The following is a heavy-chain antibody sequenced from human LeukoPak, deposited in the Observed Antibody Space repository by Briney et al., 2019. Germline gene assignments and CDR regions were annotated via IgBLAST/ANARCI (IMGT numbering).Heavy chain of an antibody. J-gene: IGHJ4*02. Sequence: GGSLRLSCAASGFTFSSYWMSWVRQAPGEGLEWVANIKQDESEKYYVGSVKGRFTISRDNAKNSLYLQMNSLRAEDTAVYYCARDWSSFLGELSLGYFDYWGQGTLVTVSS. V-gene: IGHV3-7*03. CDR3: ARDWSSFLGELSLGYFDY. D-gene: IGHD3-16*02. CDR2: IKQDESEK. CDR1: GFTFSSYW.